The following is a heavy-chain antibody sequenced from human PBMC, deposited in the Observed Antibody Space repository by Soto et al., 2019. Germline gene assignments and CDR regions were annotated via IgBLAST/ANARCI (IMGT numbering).Heavy chain of an antibody. CDR1: GFTFSSYG. CDR2: ISYDGSNK. CDR3: AKDRVLGSSSWLYYYYYGMDV. V-gene: IGHV3-30*18. Sequence: VQLVESGGGVVQPGRSLRLSCAASGFTFSSYGMHWVRQAPGKGLEWVAVISYDGSNKYYADSVKGRFTISRDNSKNTLYLQMNSLRAEDTAVYYCAKDRVLGSSSWLYYYYYGMDVWGQGTTVTVSS. J-gene: IGHJ6*02. D-gene: IGHD6-13*01.